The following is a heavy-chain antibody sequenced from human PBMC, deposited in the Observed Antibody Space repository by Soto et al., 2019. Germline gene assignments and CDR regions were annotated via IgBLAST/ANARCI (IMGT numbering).Heavy chain of an antibody. J-gene: IGHJ6*02. Sequence: LSLTCAVYGGSFSGYYWSWIRQPPGKGLEWIGEINHSGSTNYNPSLKSRVTISVDTSKNQFSLKLSSVTAADTAVYYCARGDYYYGMDVWGQGTTVTVSS. CDR3: ARGDYYYGMDV. V-gene: IGHV4-34*01. CDR1: GGSFSGYY. CDR2: INHSGST.